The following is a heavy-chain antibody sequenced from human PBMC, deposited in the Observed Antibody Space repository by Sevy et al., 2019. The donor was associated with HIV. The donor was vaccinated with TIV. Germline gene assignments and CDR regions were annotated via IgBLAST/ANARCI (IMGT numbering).Heavy chain of an antibody. CDR3: ARSSTMVQGVGYAFDI. CDR1: GGTFSSYA. V-gene: IGHV1-69*13. D-gene: IGHD3-10*01. J-gene: IGHJ3*02. Sequence: ASVKVSCKASGGTFSSYAISWVRLAPGQGLEWMGGIIPIFGTANYAQKFQGRVTISADESTSKAYMKLSSLRSEDTAVYYCARSSTMVQGVGYAFDIWGQGTMVTVSS. CDR2: IIPIFGTA.